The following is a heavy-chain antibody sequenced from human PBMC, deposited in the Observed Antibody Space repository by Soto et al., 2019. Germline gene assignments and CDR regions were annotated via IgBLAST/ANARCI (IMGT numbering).Heavy chain of an antibody. CDR2: IYYSGST. CDR3: ARVYNWNYSL. CDR1: GGSISSGGYY. Sequence: PSETLSLTSTVSGGSISSGGYYWSWIRQHPGKGLEWIGYIYYSGSTYYNPSLKSRVTISVDTSKNQFSPKLSSVTAADTAVYYCARVYNWNYSLWGQGTLVTVSS. V-gene: IGHV4-31*03. D-gene: IGHD1-1*01. J-gene: IGHJ4*02.